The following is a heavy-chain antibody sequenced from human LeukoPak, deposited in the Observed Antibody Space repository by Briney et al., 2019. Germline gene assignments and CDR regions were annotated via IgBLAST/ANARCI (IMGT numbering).Heavy chain of an antibody. V-gene: IGHV3-21*01. CDR3: ARDAGQWLAQYYFDY. CDR1: GFTFSSYS. CDR2: ISSSSSYI. J-gene: IGHJ4*02. D-gene: IGHD6-19*01. Sequence: PGGSLRLSCAASGFTFSSYSMNWVRQAPGKGLEWVSSISSSSSYIYYADSVKGRFTISRDNAKNSLYLQMNSLRAEDTAVYYCARDAGQWLAQYYFDYWGQGTLVTVSS.